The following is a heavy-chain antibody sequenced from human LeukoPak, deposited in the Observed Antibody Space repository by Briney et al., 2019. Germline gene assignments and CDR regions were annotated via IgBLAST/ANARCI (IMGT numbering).Heavy chain of an antibody. CDR1: GGSISSFY. Sequence: SETLSLTCTVSGGSISSFYWGWVRQPPGKGLEWIGSVYHSGTTYYNPSLQSRLTISVDTSKNQFPLKLSSVTAADTAVYYCARRASGAGGTKAIDYWGQGTLVTVSS. CDR3: ARRASGAGGTKAIDY. V-gene: IGHV4-39*01. J-gene: IGHJ4*02. D-gene: IGHD6-13*01. CDR2: VYHSGTT.